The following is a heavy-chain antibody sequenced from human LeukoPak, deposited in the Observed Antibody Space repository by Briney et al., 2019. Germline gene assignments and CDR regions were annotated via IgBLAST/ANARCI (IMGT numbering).Heavy chain of an antibody. V-gene: IGHV4-30-2*01. J-gene: IGHJ4*02. CDR1: GGSISSGGYY. Sequence: SETLSLTCTVSGGSISSGGYYWSWIRQPPGKGLEWIGYIYHSGSTYYNPSLKSRVTISVDRSKNQFSLKLSSVTAADTAVYYRATSGSGYSYGYNYWGQGTLVTVSS. CDR2: IYHSGST. D-gene: IGHD5-18*01. CDR3: ATSGSGYSYGYNY.